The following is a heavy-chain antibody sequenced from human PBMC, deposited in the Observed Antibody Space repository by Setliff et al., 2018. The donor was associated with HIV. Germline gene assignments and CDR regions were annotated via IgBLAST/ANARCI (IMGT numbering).Heavy chain of an antibody. Sequence: TGGSLRLSCTASGFTFSNHWMYWLRQVPGKGLVWVSRINRDGTATVYADSVKGRFTISRDNAYNTLFLQMNTLRAEDTAVYYCARDSHTSPDYWGQGTLVTVSS. CDR1: GFTFSNHW. D-gene: IGHD2-2*01. V-gene: IGHV3-74*01. CDR2: INRDGTAT. J-gene: IGHJ4*02. CDR3: ARDSHTSPDY.